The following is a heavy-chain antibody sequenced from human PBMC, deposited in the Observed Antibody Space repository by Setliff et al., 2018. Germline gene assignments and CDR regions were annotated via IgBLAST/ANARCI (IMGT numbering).Heavy chain of an antibody. V-gene: IGHV4-39*01. D-gene: IGHD1-7*01. CDR2: IHYRGTT. CDR1: GASINSGSNY. CDR3: ARTGTYRYFDS. Sequence: ASETLSLTCTVSGASINSGSNYWGWIRQPPGKGLEWIGRIHYRGTTYSNASLASRLTLSVDTSKNQSSLKLTSVAAADTAVYYCARTGTYRYFDSWGQGSRVTVSS. J-gene: IGHJ4*02.